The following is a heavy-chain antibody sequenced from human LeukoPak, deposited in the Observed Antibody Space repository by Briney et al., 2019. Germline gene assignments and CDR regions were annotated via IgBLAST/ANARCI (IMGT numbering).Heavy chain of an antibody. D-gene: IGHD3-22*01. V-gene: IGHV4-39*01. CDR2: IFYSGST. CDR3: ARRDSSAYYYAFGY. Sequence: PSETVSLTCTVSGGSISSSNYYWGWIRQPPGKGLEWIGNIFYSGSTYYNPSLKSRVTISVDTSKNQFSLKLSSVTAADTAIYYCARRDSSAYYYAFGYWGQGTLVTVSS. J-gene: IGHJ4*02. CDR1: GGSISSSNYY.